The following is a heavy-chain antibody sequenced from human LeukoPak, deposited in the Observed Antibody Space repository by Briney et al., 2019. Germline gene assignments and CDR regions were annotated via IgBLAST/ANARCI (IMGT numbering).Heavy chain of an antibody. J-gene: IGHJ5*02. CDR3: ARLPNSRYCSGGSCYSNWFDP. D-gene: IGHD2-15*01. CDR2: ISSSGSTI. CDR1: GFTFSDYY. Sequence: GSLRLSCAASGFTFSDYYMSWIRQAPGKGLEWVSYISSSGSTIYYADSVKGRFTISRDNAKNSLYLQMNSLRAEDTAVYYCARLPNSRYCSGGSCYSNWFDPWGQGTLVTVSS. V-gene: IGHV3-11*01.